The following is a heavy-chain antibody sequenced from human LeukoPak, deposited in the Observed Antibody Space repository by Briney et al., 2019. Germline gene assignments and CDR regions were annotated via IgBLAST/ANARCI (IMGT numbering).Heavy chain of an antibody. Sequence: GASVKVSCKASGYTFTGYYMHWVRQATGQGLEWMGRINPNSGGTNYAQKFQGRVTMTRDTSISTAYMELSRLRSDDTAAYYCARAYDSSGSAFDIWGQGTMVTVSS. D-gene: IGHD3-22*01. J-gene: IGHJ3*02. CDR2: INPNSGGT. CDR1: GYTFTGYY. CDR3: ARAYDSSGSAFDI. V-gene: IGHV1-2*06.